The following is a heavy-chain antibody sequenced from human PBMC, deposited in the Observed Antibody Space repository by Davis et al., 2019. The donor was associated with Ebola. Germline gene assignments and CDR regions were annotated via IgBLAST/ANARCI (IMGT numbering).Heavy chain of an antibody. Sequence: PSETLSLTCTVSGGSISSYYWSWIRQPPGKGLEWIGYIYYSGSTYYNPSLKSRVTISVDTSKNQFSLKLSSVTAADTAVYYCARGRPPRVYWGQGTLVTVSS. CDR3: ARGRPPRVY. D-gene: IGHD5-24*01. J-gene: IGHJ4*02. V-gene: IGHV4-59*01. CDR2: IYYSGST. CDR1: GGSISSYY.